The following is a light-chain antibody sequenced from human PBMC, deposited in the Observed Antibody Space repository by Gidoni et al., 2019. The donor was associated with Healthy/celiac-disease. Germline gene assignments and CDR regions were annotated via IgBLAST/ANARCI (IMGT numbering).Light chain of an antibody. Sequence: QSVLTTPPSVSGAPGQRVTISCTGSSSNIGAGYDVHWYQQLPGTAPKLLIYGNSNRPSGVPDRFSGSKSGTSASLAITGLQAEDEADYCCQSYDSSLSGVVFGGGTKLTVL. CDR2: GNS. CDR3: QSYDSSLSGVV. J-gene: IGLJ2*01. CDR1: SSNIGAGYD. V-gene: IGLV1-40*01.